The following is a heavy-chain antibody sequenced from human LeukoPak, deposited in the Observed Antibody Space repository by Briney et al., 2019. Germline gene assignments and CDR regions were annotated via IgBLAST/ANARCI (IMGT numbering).Heavy chain of an antibody. CDR1: GGSISSYY. CDR2: IYYSGST. J-gene: IGHJ6*02. Sequence: TPSQTLSLTCTVSGGSISSYYWSWIRQPPGKGLEWIGYIYYSGSTNYNPSLKSRVTISVDTSKNQFSLKLSSVTAADTAVYYCARQVDTAMAYYGMDVWGQGTTVTVSS. D-gene: IGHD5-18*01. V-gene: IGHV4-59*08. CDR3: ARQVDTAMAYYGMDV.